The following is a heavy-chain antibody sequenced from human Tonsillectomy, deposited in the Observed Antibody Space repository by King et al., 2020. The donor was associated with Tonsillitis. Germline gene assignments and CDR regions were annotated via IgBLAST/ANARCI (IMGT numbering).Heavy chain of an antibody. CDR3: AKDSAMDPFDY. J-gene: IGHJ4*02. V-gene: IGHV3-7*03. D-gene: IGHD2-15*01. CDR2: RTQDGSGR. CDR1: GFTFRSYW. Sequence: VQLVESGGGLVQTGGALRLSCAASGFTFRSYWMSWVRQAPGKGLVWGANRTQDGSGRYYMDSVKGRFTISRDNAKDSLYLQKNSLRAEDTPRYYCAKDSAMDPFDYWGQGTLVTVSS.